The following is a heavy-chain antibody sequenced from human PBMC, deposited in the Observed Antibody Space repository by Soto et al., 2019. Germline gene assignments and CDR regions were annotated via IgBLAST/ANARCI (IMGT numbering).Heavy chain of an antibody. J-gene: IGHJ4*02. Sequence: SEPLSLTCTVSGGSISSSDYYWGWIRQPPGKGLEWIGSIFYRGTTYYNPSLKSRVFIFVDTSKSQFFLKLNSVTAADTAVYYCASPREHSRSYFLRSWGRGTRGTVSS. CDR1: GGSISSSDYY. CDR2: IFYRGTT. D-gene: IGHD6-6*01. CDR3: ASPREHSRSYFLRS. V-gene: IGHV4-39*01.